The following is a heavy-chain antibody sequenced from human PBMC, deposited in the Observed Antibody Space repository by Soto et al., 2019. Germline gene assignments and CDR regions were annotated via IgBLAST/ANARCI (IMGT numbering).Heavy chain of an antibody. D-gene: IGHD3-3*01. V-gene: IGHV3-23*01. CDR1: GFTFGSHA. CDR2: ISGSGGSA. Sequence: EVQLLESGGGLVQPAGSLRLSCAASGFTFGSHAMIWFRQAPGKGLEWVSAISGSGGSAYYADSVKGRFTISRDNSINTLYLQMNSLRAEDTAVYYCAKEPYSDFWSAYYYFDYWGQGTLVTVSS. CDR3: AKEPYSDFWSAYYYFDY. J-gene: IGHJ4*02.